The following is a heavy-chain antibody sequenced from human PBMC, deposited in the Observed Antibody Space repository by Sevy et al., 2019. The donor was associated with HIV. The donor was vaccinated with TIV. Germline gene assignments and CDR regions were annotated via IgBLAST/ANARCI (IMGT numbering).Heavy chain of an antibody. V-gene: IGHV6-1*01. Sequence: KQSQTLSLTCAIYGDSVSTNSAAGNWIRQSPSRGLEWLGRTYYRSKWYNDYAESLKSRITMNPDTSKNQFSLLLHSVTHEDTAVYYCTRDDVRRDYYYGMDVWGQGTTVTVSS. CDR2: TYYRSKWYN. CDR1: GDSVSTNSAA. J-gene: IGHJ6*02. CDR3: TRDDVRRDYYYGMDV.